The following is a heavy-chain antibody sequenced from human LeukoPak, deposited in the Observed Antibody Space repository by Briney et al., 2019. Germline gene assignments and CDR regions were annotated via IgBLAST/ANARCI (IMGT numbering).Heavy chain of an antibody. J-gene: IGHJ4*02. D-gene: IGHD6-19*01. CDR2: IYYSGST. CDR3: ARAPSGWYGPHYFGY. CDR1: GGSISTYY. V-gene: IGHV4-59*12. Sequence: PSETLSLTCTVSGGSISTYYWSWIRQPPGKGLEWIGYIYYSGSTNYNPSLKSRVTISVDTSKNQFSLKLSSVTAADTAVYYCARAPSGWYGPHYFGYWGQGTLVTVSS.